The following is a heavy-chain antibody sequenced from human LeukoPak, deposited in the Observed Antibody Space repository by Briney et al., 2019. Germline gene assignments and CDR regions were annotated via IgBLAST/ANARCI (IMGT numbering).Heavy chain of an antibody. D-gene: IGHD6-6*01. V-gene: IGHV4-59*01. CDR1: GGSFSGYY. Sequence: SETLSLTCAVYGGSFSGYYWSWIRQPPGKGLEWIGYIYYSGSTNYNPSLKSRVTISVDTSKNQFSLKLSSVTAADTAVYYCARVDSSSSDAFDIWGQGTMVTVSS. CDR3: ARVDSSSSDAFDI. CDR2: IYYSGST. J-gene: IGHJ3*02.